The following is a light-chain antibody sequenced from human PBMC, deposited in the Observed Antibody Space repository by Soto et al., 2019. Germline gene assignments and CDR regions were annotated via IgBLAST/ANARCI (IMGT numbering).Light chain of an antibody. J-gene: IGKJ4*01. CDR1: QTISSW. CDR2: DAS. Sequence: IQMTQSPSSLSPSIGDRGTITCRASQTISSWLAWYQQKPGKAPKLLIYDASSLESGVPPRFSGSGSGTEFTLTISSLQPDDFTTYYCQQYYSYSPLTFGGGTKVDIK. CDR3: QQYYSYSPLT. V-gene: IGKV1-5*01.